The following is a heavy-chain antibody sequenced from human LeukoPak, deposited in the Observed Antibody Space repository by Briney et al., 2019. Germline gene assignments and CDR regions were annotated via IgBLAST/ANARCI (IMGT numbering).Heavy chain of an antibody. CDR1: GGSISSYY. V-gene: IGHV4-59*01. J-gene: IGHJ6*02. D-gene: IGHD2-15*01. CDR2: ICYSGST. CDR3: ARDRPLYRSGGSYCYYYYGMDV. Sequence: SETLSLTCTVSGGSISSYYWSWIRQPPGKGLEWIGYICYSGSTNYNPSLKSRVTISVDTSKNQFSLKLSSVTAADTAVYYCARDRPLYRSGGSYCYYYYGMDVWGQGTTVTVSS.